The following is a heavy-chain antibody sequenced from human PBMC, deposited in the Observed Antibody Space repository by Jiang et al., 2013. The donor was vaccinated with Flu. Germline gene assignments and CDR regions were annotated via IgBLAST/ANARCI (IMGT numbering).Heavy chain of an antibody. CDR3: VRLRNYNWGVSDFDY. J-gene: IGHJ4*02. D-gene: IGHD7-27*01. V-gene: IGHV3-20*03. Sequence: ADSVKGRFTISRDNAKNSLYLQMDSLRAEDTALYYCVRLRNYNWGVSDFDYWGQGTRVTVSS.